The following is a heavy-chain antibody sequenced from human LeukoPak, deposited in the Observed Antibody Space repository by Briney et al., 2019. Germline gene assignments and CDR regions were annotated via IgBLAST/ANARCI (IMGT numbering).Heavy chain of an antibody. CDR3: SAATGSHDF. CDR1: GFTLCNYW. CDR2: INSDGSIT. Sequence: GGSLRLYCVASGFTLCNYWMHWVRQAPGKGLVWVSRINSDGSITNYVDSVKGRFTISRDNTKNTLFLQMNSLRAEDTAVYYCSAATGSHDFCGQGTLVTVSS. V-gene: IGHV3-74*01. J-gene: IGHJ4*02. D-gene: IGHD6-13*01.